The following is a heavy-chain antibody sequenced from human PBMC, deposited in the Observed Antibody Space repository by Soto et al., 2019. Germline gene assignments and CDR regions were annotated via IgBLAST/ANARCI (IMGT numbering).Heavy chain of an antibody. CDR1: GYTFSSYG. V-gene: IGHV1-18*01. CDR2: ISAYNGNT. D-gene: IGHD6-13*01. J-gene: IGHJ4*02. CDR3: ARSLGSSSGYDY. Sequence: QVQLVQAGAEVKKPEASVKVSCKASGYTFSSYGISWVRQAPGQGLQGVGWISAYNGNTNYAQKLQGRVTMTRDTSTATAYMELRSLRSDDTAVYYCARSLGSSSGYDYWGQGTLVTVSS.